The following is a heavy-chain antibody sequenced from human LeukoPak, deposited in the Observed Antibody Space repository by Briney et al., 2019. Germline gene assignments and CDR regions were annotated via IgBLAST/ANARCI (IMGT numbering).Heavy chain of an antibody. D-gene: IGHD3-22*01. Sequence: GGSLKLSCAASGFTFSSYAMSWVRQDRGKGLERVSAISGSGGSTYYADSVKGRFTISRDNSKNTLYLQMNSLRAEDTAVYYCAKPLGYYYDSSGYPYWGQGTLVTVSS. CDR2: ISGSGGST. CDR1: GFTFSSYA. CDR3: AKPLGYYYDSSGYPY. J-gene: IGHJ4*02. V-gene: IGHV3-23*01.